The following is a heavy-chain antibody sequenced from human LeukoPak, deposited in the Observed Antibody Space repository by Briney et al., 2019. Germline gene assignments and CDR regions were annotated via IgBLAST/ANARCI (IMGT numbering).Heavy chain of an antibody. Sequence: GGSLRLSCATSGFTFSTSGMHWVRQAPGKGLEWVAFIRYDGSNKYYADSVKGRFTISRDNSKNTLYLQMNSLRAEDTAVYYCAKDSAWELLGQARFNYFDYWGQGTLVTVSS. D-gene: IGHD1-26*01. CDR1: GFTFSTSG. CDR3: AKDSAWELLGQARFNYFDY. CDR2: IRYDGSNK. J-gene: IGHJ4*02. V-gene: IGHV3-30*02.